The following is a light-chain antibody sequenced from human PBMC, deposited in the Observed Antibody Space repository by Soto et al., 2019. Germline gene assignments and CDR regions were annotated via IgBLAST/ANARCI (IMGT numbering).Light chain of an antibody. CDR2: RSN. CDR1: SSNIGTNY. V-gene: IGLV1-47*01. CDR3: AAWDDSLSGPV. J-gene: IGLJ2*01. Sequence: QSVLTQPPSASGTPGQRVTISCSGSSSNIGTNYVYWYHQLPGTAPKLLIYRSNQQPSGVPDRFSGSKSGTSASLAISGLRSEDEADYYCAAWDDSLSGPVFGGGTKLTVL.